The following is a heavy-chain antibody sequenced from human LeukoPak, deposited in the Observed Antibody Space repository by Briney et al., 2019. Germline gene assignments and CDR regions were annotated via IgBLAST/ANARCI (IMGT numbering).Heavy chain of an antibody. CDR1: GFTFDDYS. V-gene: IGHV3-49*04. CDR2: VRSKLYGGTT. D-gene: IGHD2-21*02. J-gene: IGHJ4*02. CDR3: VREGCGGDCYKY. Sequence: PGGSLRLSCTASGFTFDDYSMGWVRQAPGKGLEWVSFVRSKLYGGTTEYAASVKGRFTISRDDSKSIAYLQMNSLKTEDTAVYYCVREGCGGDCYKYWGQGTLVTVSS.